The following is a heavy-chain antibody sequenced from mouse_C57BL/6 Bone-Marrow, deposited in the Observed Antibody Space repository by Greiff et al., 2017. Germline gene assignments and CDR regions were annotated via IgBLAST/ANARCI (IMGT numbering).Heavy chain of an antibody. J-gene: IGHJ3*01. D-gene: IGHD2-4*01. CDR2: RSYDSSN. V-gene: IGHV3-6*01. CDR1: GYSITSGYY. Sequence: VQLKESGPGLVKPSQSLSLTCSVTGYSITSGYYWNWIRQFPGNKLEWMGYRSYDSSNNYNPSLKNLIPITRDTSKNQFFLNLNSVTTEATAKYDCARGSGLRPFAYWGQGTLVTVSA. CDR3: ARGSGLRPFAY.